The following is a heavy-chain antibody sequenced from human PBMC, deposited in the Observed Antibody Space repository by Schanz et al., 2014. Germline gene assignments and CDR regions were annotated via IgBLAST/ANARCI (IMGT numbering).Heavy chain of an antibody. V-gene: IGHV1-69*04. CDR2: IVPIAGIT. CDR3: ARGRGCTGGSCYSWFDL. Sequence: QVQLVQSWAEVKGPGASVKVSCKASGGTFSSDTFSWVRQAPGQGLEWMGRIVPIAGITNYAQRFQGRVTITADKSSDTAYMELSSLASEDTAVYYCARGRGCTGGSCYSWFDLWGQGTLVTVSS. D-gene: IGHD2-15*01. J-gene: IGHJ5*02. CDR1: GGTFSSDT.